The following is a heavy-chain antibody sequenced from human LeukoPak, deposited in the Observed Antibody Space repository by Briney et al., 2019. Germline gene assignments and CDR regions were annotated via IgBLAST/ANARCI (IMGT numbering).Heavy chain of an antibody. CDR2: IYHSGGT. CDR3: ARGVPPKYYFDY. Sequence: SETLSLTCALSGGSISSGSYYWSWVRQHPGKGLEWIGYIYHSGGTYYNPSLKSRVSISVDTSKNQFSLKLSSVTAADTAVYYCARGVPPKYYFDYWGQGTLVTVSS. J-gene: IGHJ4*02. CDR1: GGSISSGSYY. V-gene: IGHV4-31*11.